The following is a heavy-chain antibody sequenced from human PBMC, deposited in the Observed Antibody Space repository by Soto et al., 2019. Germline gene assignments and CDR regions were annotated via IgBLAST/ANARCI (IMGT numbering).Heavy chain of an antibody. D-gene: IGHD4-17*01. CDR1: GFTFKSYG. V-gene: IGHV3-30*18. CDR2: ISYDGTKT. Sequence: QVHLVESGGGVVQPGRSQSLSCSASGFTFKSYGMHWVRQTPGKGLEGVAFISYDGTKTYYADSVKGRFTISRDNSKNTLNLQMNSLRAEDAALYYCAKDKMDYGLFDSWGLGTLVTVSS. J-gene: IGHJ4*02. CDR3: AKDKMDYGLFDS.